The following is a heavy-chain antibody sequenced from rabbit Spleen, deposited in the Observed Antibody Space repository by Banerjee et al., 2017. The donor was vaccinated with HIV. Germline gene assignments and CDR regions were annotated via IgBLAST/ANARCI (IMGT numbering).Heavy chain of an antibody. V-gene: IGHV1S45*01. Sequence: QQQLEESGGGLVKPEGSLTLTCKASGFDLSSTNYICWVRQAPGKGLEWIACINAVTGKPVYASWAKGRSTFSKTSSTTVTLQMTSLTAADTATYFCARIYRNNGHNYDLWGPGTLVTVS. CDR2: INAVTGKP. CDR3: ARIYRNNGHNYDL. CDR1: GFDLSSTNY. J-gene: IGHJ4*01. D-gene: IGHD6-1*01.